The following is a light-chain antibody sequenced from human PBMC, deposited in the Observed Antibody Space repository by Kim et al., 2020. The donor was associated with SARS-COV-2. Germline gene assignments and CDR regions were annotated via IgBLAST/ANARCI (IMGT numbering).Light chain of an antibody. Sequence: ATLSVSPGERATLSCRASQSVSSNLAWYQQKPGQAPRLLIYGASTRATGIPARFSVSGSGTEFTLTISSLQSEDFAVYYCQQSLTFGGGTKVEIK. CDR3: QQSLT. CDR2: GAS. CDR1: QSVSSN. V-gene: IGKV3-15*01. J-gene: IGKJ4*01.